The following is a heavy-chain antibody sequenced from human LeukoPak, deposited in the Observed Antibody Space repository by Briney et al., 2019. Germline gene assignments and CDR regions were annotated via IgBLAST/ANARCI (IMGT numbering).Heavy chain of an antibody. V-gene: IGHV4-39*01. CDR3: ARPEGEQQAPLDY. Sequence: SETLSLTCTVSGGSIRRSSYYWGWIRQPPGKGLEWIGSIYYSGSTYYNPSLKSRVTISVDTSKNQFSLKLSSVTAADTAVYYCARPEGEQQAPLDYWGQGTLVTVSS. J-gene: IGHJ4*02. CDR1: GGSIRRSSYY. D-gene: IGHD6-13*01. CDR2: IYYSGST.